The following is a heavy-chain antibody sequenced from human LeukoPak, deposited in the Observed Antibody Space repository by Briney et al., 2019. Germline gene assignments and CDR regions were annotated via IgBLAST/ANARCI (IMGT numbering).Heavy chain of an antibody. D-gene: IGHD3-3*01. CDR1: GFTFSSYW. V-gene: IGHV3-74*01. CDR2: INSDGSTT. J-gene: IGHJ4*02. Sequence: GGSLRLSCGASGFTFSSYWMHWVRQAPGKGLVWISRINSDGSTTSYADSVKGRFTISRDNSKNSLYLQMNSLRTEDTALYYCAKGRRSSRGLRFLERVWFDYWGQGTLVTVSS. CDR3: AKGRRSSRGLRFLERVWFDY.